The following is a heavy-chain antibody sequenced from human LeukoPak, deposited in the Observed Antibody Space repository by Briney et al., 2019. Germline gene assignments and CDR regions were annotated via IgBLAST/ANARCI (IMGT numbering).Heavy chain of an antibody. V-gene: IGHV4-39*07. Sequence: SETLSLTCAVYGGSFSSYYWGWIRQPPGKGLEWIGSIYYSGSTYYNPSLKSRVTISVDTSKNQFSLKLSSVTAADTAVYYCAREYSSSWSYFDYWGQGTLVTVSS. J-gene: IGHJ4*02. D-gene: IGHD6-13*01. CDR3: AREYSSSWSYFDY. CDR2: IYYSGST. CDR1: GGSFSSYY.